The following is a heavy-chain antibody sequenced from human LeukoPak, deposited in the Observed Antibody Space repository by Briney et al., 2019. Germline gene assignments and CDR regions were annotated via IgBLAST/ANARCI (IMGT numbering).Heavy chain of an antibody. CDR1: GFTFSTYA. Sequence: QPGGSLRLSCAASGFTFSTYAMSWVRQAPGKGLEWLSAISGTAGSTNYADSVKGRFAISRDNSQNTLSLQMHSLRAEDTAFYYCAKASDSAWRDDFDYWGQGTLVTVSS. V-gene: IGHV3-23*01. J-gene: IGHJ4*02. D-gene: IGHD6-19*01. CDR3: AKASDSAWRDDFDY. CDR2: ISGTAGST.